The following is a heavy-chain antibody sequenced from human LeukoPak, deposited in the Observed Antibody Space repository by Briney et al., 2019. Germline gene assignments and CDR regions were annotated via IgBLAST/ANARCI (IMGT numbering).Heavy chain of an antibody. D-gene: IGHD2-15*01. Sequence: ASVKVSCKASGYIFTDYYIHWMRQAPGQGLEWMGWINPKNGDTNYAQKFQGRVTMTRDTSISTVYMELNRLTSDDTALYYCARVGYCSGDRCYLHFGYWGQGTLVTVSS. J-gene: IGHJ4*02. CDR3: ARVGYCSGDRCYLHFGY. CDR1: GYIFTDYY. V-gene: IGHV1-2*02. CDR2: INPKNGDT.